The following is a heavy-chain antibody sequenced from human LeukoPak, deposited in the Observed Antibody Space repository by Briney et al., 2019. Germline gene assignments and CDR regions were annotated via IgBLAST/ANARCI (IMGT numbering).Heavy chain of an antibody. CDR1: GSTSTNYW. D-gene: IGHD3-10*01. CDR2: MYPGDSDT. J-gene: IGHJ4*02. V-gene: IGHV5-51*01. Sequence: GESLKISCKASGSTSTNYWIGWVRQMPGKGLEWMGIMYPGDSDTRYSPSFQGQVTISADKSISTAYLQWSSLKASDTALYYCAASTYGSGSYVGFDSWGQGTLVTVSS. CDR3: AASTYGSGSYVGFDS.